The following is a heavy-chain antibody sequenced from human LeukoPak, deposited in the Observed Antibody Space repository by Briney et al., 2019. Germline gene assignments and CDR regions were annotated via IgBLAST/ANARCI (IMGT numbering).Heavy chain of an antibody. Sequence: GESLQISCKGSGYSFTSYWIGWVRQMPGKGLEWMGIIYPGDSDTRYSPSFQGQVTISADKSISTAYLQWSSLKASDTAMYYCARPYCGGDCYSAFGIWGQGTMVTVSS. CDR1: GYSFTSYW. V-gene: IGHV5-51*01. CDR3: ARPYCGGDCYSAFGI. D-gene: IGHD2-21*02. CDR2: IYPGDSDT. J-gene: IGHJ3*02.